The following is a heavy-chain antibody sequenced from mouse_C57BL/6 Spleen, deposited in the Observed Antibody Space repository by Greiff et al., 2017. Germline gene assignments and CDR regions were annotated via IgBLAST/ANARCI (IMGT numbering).Heavy chain of an antibody. CDR3: ASGNYGGCAY. J-gene: IGHJ3*01. CDR1: GYTFTSYW. V-gene: IGHV1-61*01. Sequence: QVQLQQPGAELVRPGSSVKLSCKASGYTFTSYWMDWVKQRPGQGLEWIGNIYPSDSETHYNQKFKDKATLTVDKSSSTAYMQLSSLTSEDSAVYYCASGNYGGCAYWGQGTLVTVSA. D-gene: IGHD2-1*01. CDR2: IYPSDSET.